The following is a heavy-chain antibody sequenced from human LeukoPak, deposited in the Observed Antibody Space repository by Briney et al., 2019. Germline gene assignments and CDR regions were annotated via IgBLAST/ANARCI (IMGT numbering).Heavy chain of an antibody. CDR2: IYYSGST. J-gene: IGHJ4*02. V-gene: IGHV4-59*01. D-gene: IGHD3-16*01. CDR3: ARQGRGYGGTFDY. Sequence: SETLSLTCTVSGGSISSYYWSWIRQPPGKGLEYIGYIYYSGSTNYNPSLKSRVTISVDTSKNQFSLKLSSVTAADTAVYYCARQGRGYGGTFDYWGQGTLVTVSS. CDR1: GGSISSYY.